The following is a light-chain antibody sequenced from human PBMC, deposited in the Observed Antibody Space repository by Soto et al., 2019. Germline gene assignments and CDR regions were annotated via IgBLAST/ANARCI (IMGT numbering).Light chain of an antibody. CDR3: QQYNNWPPWT. V-gene: IGKV3-15*01. CDR1: QSISTS. CDR2: GAS. J-gene: IGKJ1*01. Sequence: EIVMTQFPATLSLSPGARATLSCRASQSISTSLAWYQHKPGQAPSLLIYGASNRATGVPARFSGSGSGTEFTLTISSLQSEDFAVYYCQQYNNWPPWTFGQGTKVDIK.